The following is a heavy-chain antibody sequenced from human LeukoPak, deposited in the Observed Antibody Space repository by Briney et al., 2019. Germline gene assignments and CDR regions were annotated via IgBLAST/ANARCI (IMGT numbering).Heavy chain of an antibody. CDR1: GDSVSSNSAA. J-gene: IGHJ4*02. V-gene: IGHV6-1*01. CDR3: ARGVRGTPGVYYFDY. Sequence: SQTLSLTCAISGDSVSSNSAAWNGTRQSPSRGLEWLGRTYYRSKWYNDYAVSVKSRIPINPDTSKNQFSLQLNSVTPEDTAVYYCARGVRGTPGVYYFDYWGQGTLVTVSS. CDR2: TYYRSKWYN. D-gene: IGHD3-16*01.